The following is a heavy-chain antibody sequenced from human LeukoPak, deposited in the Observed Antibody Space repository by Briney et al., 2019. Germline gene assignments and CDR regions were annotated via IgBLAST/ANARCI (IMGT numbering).Heavy chain of an antibody. CDR2: IKQDGSEK. D-gene: IGHD6-19*01. CDR3: AGGSGWLIDY. V-gene: IGHV3-7*01. CDR1: GLTFSSYW. Sequence: PGGSLRLSCAASGLTFSSYWMNWVRQAPGKGLEWVANIKQDGSEKYYVDSVKGRFTISRDNAKNSLYLQMNSLRAEDTAVYYCAGGSGWLIDYWGQGTLVTVSS. J-gene: IGHJ4*02.